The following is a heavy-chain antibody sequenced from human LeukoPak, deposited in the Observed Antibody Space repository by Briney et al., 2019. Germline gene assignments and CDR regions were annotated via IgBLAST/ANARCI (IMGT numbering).Heavy chain of an antibody. CDR1: GGSISSYY. Sequence: SETLSLTCTVSGGSISSYYWSWIRQPPGKGLEWIGYIYYNGDTNYNPSLKGRVTISVDTSRNQFSLKLSSVTAADTAVYYCARMGRGGYGPSDYYYGLGVWGQGTTVTVSS. CDR3: ARMGRGGYGPSDYYYGLGV. V-gene: IGHV4-59*08. J-gene: IGHJ6*01. D-gene: IGHD5-18*01. CDR2: IYYNGDT.